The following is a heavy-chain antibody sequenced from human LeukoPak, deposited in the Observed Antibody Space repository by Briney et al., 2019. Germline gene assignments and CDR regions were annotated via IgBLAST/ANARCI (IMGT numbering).Heavy chain of an antibody. CDR2: IWYDGSNK. Sequence: PGGSLRLSCAASGFTFSSYGMPWVRQAPGKGLEWVAVIWYDGSNKYYADSVKGRFTISRDNSKNTLYLQMNSLRAEDTAVYYCAIPGIAAAGDYWGQGTLVTVSS. CDR3: AIPGIAAAGDY. V-gene: IGHV3-30*02. CDR1: GFTFSSYG. D-gene: IGHD6-13*01. J-gene: IGHJ4*02.